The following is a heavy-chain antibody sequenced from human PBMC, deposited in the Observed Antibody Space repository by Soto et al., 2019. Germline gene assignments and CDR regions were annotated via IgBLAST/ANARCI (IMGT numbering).Heavy chain of an antibody. CDR3: ARLVYDSSGYRPG. V-gene: IGHV4-39*01. CDR2: IYYSGST. D-gene: IGHD3-22*01. CDR1: GGSISSGDYY. Sequence: PSETLSLTCTVSGGSISSGDYYWSWIRQPPGKGLEWIGSIYYSGSTYYNPSLKSRVTISVDTSKNQFSLKLSSVTAADTAVYYWARLVYDSSGYRPGWGQGTLVTVSS. J-gene: IGHJ4*02.